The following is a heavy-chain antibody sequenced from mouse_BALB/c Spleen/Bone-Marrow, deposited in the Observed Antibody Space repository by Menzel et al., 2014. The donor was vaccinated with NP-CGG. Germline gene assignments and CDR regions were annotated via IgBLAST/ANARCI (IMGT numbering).Heavy chain of an antibody. D-gene: IGHD2-2*01. Sequence: EVMLVESGGGLVKPGGSLKLSCAASGYAFSGYDMSWVRQTPEKRLEWVAYISSGGSNTYYLDTVKGRFTISRDNAKNTLYLQMNSLKSEDTAMYYCARQRGYAYAMDYWGQGTSVTVSS. CDR2: ISSGGSNT. V-gene: IGHV5-12-1*01. CDR3: ARQRGYAYAMDY. CDR1: GYAFSGYD. J-gene: IGHJ4*01.